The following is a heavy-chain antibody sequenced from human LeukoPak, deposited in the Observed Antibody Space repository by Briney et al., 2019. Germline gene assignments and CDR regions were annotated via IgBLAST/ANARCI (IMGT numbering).Heavy chain of an antibody. CDR2: ISSSSSYI. Sequence: AGSLRLSCAASGLTFSSYSKNWVRQAPGKGLEWVSSISSSSSYIYYADSVKGRFTISRYNAKNSLYLQMNSLRAEDTAVYYCARGIAVAGFDYWGQGTLVTVSS. V-gene: IGHV3-21*01. J-gene: IGHJ4*02. CDR1: GLTFSSYS. CDR3: ARGIAVAGFDY. D-gene: IGHD6-19*01.